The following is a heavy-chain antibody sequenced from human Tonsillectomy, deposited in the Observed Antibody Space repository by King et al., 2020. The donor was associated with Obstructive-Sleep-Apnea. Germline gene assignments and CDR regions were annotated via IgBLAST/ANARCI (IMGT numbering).Heavy chain of an antibody. J-gene: IGHJ3*02. D-gene: IGHD1-20*01. CDR3: ARDGYLTGRSDAFDI. Sequence: MQLQESGPGLVKPSETLSLSCTVSAYAISSGYYWGWIRQVPGKGLEWIGSIDHSGSTYSNPSLKSRVTISVDTSKNQFSLNLSSVTAADTAVYYCARDGYLTGRSDAFDIWGQVTMVTVSS. CDR2: IDHSGST. V-gene: IGHV4-38-2*02. CDR1: AYAISSGYY.